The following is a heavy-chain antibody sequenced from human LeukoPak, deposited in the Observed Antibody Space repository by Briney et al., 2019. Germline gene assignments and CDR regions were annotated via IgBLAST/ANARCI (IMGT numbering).Heavy chain of an antibody. CDR1: GFTFSSYA. CDR3: AKHRRGYTASSPFDY. J-gene: IGHJ4*02. Sequence: GGSLRLSCAASGFTFSSYAMTWVRQAPGQGLEWVSSITISGGSTYYADSVKGRFTISRDNSKHTVYLQMNSLRAEDTAVYYCAKHRRGYTASSPFDYWGQGTLVTVSS. CDR2: ITISGGST. V-gene: IGHV3-23*01. D-gene: IGHD6-25*01.